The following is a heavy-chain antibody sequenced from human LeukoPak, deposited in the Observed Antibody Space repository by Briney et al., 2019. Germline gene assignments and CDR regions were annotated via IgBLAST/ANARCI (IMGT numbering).Heavy chain of an antibody. J-gene: IGHJ4*02. CDR1: GYTFTGYY. D-gene: IGHD3-16*01. Sequence: ASVKVSCKASGYTFTGYYMHWVRQAPGQGLEWMGWINPNSGDTKYAQKFQGRVTMTRDTSISTAYMELSRLSSDDTAVYYCATQRGSYLWGTDFDYWGQGTLVTVSP. CDR2: INPNSGDT. CDR3: ATQRGSYLWGTDFDY. V-gene: IGHV1-2*02.